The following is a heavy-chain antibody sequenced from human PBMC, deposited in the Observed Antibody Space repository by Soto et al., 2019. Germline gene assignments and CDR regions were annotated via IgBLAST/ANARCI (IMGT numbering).Heavy chain of an antibody. V-gene: IGHV1-46*01. D-gene: IGHD1-26*01. Sequence: ASVKVSCRASGYTFTGYYMHWVRQSPGQGLEWMGIINPSGGSTSYAQKFQGRVTMTRDTSTGTVYMELSSLRSEDTAVYYCATLPGVGATINFDYWGQGTLVTVSS. CDR3: ATLPGVGATINFDY. J-gene: IGHJ4*02. CDR1: GYTFTGYY. CDR2: INPSGGST.